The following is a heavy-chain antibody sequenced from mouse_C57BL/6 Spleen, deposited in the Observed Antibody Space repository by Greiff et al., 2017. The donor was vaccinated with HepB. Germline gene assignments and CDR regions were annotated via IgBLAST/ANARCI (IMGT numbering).Heavy chain of an antibody. D-gene: IGHD2-2*01. J-gene: IGHJ2*01. Sequence: EVQLVESGPGLVKPSQSLSLTCSVTGYSITSGYYWNWIRQFPGNKLEWMGYISYDGSNNYNPSLKNRISITRDTSKNQFFLKLNSVTTEDTATYYCARKAYGYSFDYWGQGTTLTVSS. CDR1: GYSITSGYY. CDR3: ARKAYGYSFDY. V-gene: IGHV3-6*01. CDR2: ISYDGSN.